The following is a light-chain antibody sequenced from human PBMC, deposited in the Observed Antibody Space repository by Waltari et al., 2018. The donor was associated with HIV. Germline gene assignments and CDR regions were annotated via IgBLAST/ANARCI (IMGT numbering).Light chain of an antibody. CDR2: GAS. V-gene: IGKV3-15*01. CDR1: QSVGSK. J-gene: IGKJ2*01. CDR3: QQYENWPYT. Sequence: EMVMPQSPATLSVSPGERPTLSCRASQSVGSKLAWYQQKPGQAPRLLIYGASSRATGVSARFSGSGSGTEFTLTVSSLESEDFAVYYCQQYENWPYTFGQGTKLEIK.